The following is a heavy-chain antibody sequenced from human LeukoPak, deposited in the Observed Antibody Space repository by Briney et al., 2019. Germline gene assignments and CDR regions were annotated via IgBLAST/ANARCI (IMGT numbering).Heavy chain of an antibody. Sequence: GSLRLSCAASGFTFSSYAMHWVRQAPGKGLEWVAVISNQGSNKYYADSVKGRFTISRDNSKNTLYLQMSSLSPEDTAVYYCARDLRSSGSYYFYYGMDVWGQGTTVTVSS. D-gene: IGHD6-19*01. J-gene: IGHJ6*02. CDR1: GFTFSSYA. V-gene: IGHV3-30-3*01. CDR3: ARDLRSSGSYYFYYGMDV. CDR2: ISNQGSNK.